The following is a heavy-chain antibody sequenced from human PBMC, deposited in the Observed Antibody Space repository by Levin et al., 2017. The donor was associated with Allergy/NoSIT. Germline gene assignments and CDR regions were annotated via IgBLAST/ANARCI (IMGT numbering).Heavy chain of an antibody. CDR2: ISSSSSYI. D-gene: IGHD2-15*01. V-gene: IGHV3-21*01. CDR3: AREGYCSGGSCYSLYYFDY. CDR1: GFTFSSYS. Sequence: GGSLRLSCAASGFTFSSYSMNWVRQAPGKGLEWVSSISSSSSYIYYADSVKGRFTISRDNAKNSLYLQMNSLRAEDTAVYYCAREGYCSGGSCYSLYYFDYWGQGTLVTVSS. J-gene: IGHJ4*02.